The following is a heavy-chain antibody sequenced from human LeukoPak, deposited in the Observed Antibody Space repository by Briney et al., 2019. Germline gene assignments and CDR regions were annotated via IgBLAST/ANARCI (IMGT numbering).Heavy chain of an antibody. CDR2: IKSKTVGGGTT. CDR3: TTAPDIVVVPAAMGEDYYYYMDV. D-gene: IGHD2-2*01. V-gene: IGHV3-15*01. J-gene: IGHJ6*03. Sequence: GGSLRLSCAASGFPFSNAWMYWVRQAPGKGLEWVGRIKSKTVGGGTTDYAAPVKGRFTISRDDSKNTLYLQMNSLKTEDTAVYYCTTAPDIVVVPAAMGEDYYYYMDVWGKGTTVTVSS. CDR1: GFPFSNAW.